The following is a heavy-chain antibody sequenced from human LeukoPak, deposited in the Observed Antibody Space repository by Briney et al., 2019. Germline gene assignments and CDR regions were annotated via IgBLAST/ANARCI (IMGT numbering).Heavy chain of an antibody. CDR2: FDPEDGET. V-gene: IGHV1-24*01. J-gene: IGHJ6*03. Sequence: ASVKVSCKVSGYTLTELSMHWVRQAPGKGLEWMGGFDPEDGETIYAQKFQGRVTMTEDTSTDTAYMELSSLRSEDTAVYYCARVKVVVVPAATGYYMDVWGKGTTVTISS. D-gene: IGHD2-2*01. CDR1: GYTLTELS. CDR3: ARVKVVVVPAATGYYMDV.